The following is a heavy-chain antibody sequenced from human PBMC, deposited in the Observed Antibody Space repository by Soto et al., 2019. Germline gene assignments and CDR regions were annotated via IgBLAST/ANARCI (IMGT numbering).Heavy chain of an antibody. D-gene: IGHD4-17*01. CDR1: GGSIISNSYY. CDR2: IFHSGST. V-gene: IGHV4-39*07. CDR3: ARDQPGDYYGMDV. Sequence: PSETLSLTCAVSGGSIISNSYYWGWIRQPPGQGLEWIASIFHSGSTYYNPSLKSRVTISVDTSKNQFSLKLSSVTAADTAVYYCARDQPGDYYGMDVWGQGTTVTVSS. J-gene: IGHJ6*02.